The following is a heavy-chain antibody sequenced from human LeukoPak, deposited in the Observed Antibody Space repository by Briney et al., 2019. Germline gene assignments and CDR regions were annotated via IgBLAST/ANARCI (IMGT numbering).Heavy chain of an antibody. CDR1: GGSFSGYY. J-gene: IGHJ5*02. Sequence: SETLSLTCAVYGGSFSGYYWSWIRQPPGKGLEWIGEINHSGSTNYNPSLKSRVTISVDTSKNQFSLKLSSVTAAETAVYYCARGGTVVVVAATRGNWFDPWGQGTLVTVSS. CDR3: ARGGTVVVVAATRGNWFDP. V-gene: IGHV4-34*01. D-gene: IGHD2-15*01. CDR2: INHSGST.